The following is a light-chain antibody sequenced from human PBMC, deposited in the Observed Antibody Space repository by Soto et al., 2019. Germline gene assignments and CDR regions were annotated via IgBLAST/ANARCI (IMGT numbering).Light chain of an antibody. CDR3: SSFAGGNNLL. Sequence: QSALTQAPSASGSPGQSVTISCTGTSSDVGGYNFVSWYQQHPGKAPKLLIYDVSKRPSGVPDRFSGSKSDNTASLTVSGLQAEDEADYYCSSFAGGNNLLFGGGTKLTVL. J-gene: IGLJ2*01. V-gene: IGLV2-8*01. CDR2: DVS. CDR1: SSDVGGYNF.